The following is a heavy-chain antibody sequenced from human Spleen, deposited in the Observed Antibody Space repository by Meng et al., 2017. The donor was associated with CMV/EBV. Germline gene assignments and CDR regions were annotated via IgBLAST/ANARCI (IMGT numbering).Heavy chain of an antibody. J-gene: IGHJ4*02. D-gene: IGHD1-26*01. Sequence: SVKVSCKASGGVFNTYTVNWVRQAPGQGLEWMGGIIPILGTANYAQKFQGRMTIKADKSTGAAHMELSSLISDDTAVYYCARDYGRIVGATIYYFDYWGQGTLVTVSS. V-gene: IGHV1-69*08. CDR2: IIPILGTA. CDR3: ARDYGRIVGATIYYFDY. CDR1: GGVFNTYT.